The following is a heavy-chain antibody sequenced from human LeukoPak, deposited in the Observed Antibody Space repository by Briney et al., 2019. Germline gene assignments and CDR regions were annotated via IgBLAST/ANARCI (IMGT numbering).Heavy chain of an antibody. V-gene: IGHV4-59*08. CDR1: GGSITSYY. CDR2: IYYSGTT. D-gene: IGHD3-10*01. Sequence: SETLSLTCTVSGGSITSYYWSWIRQPPGKGLEWIGSIYYSGTTNCNPSLKSRVSISLDTSNNQFSLTLSSVTAADTAVYYCARHPELYFFDYWGQGTLVTVSS. J-gene: IGHJ4*02. CDR3: ARHPELYFFDY.